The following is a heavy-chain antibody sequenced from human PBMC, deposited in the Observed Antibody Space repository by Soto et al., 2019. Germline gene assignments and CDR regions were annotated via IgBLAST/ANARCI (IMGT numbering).Heavy chain of an antibody. V-gene: IGHV3-48*01. CDR3: ARSLPAVPGANDY. Sequence: GGSLRLSCAASGFTFSSHSMNWVRQAPGKGLEWVSYISSSGSAIYYADSVKGRLTISRDNAKESLYLQMNSLRAEDTAVYYCARSLPAVPGANDYWGQGTLVTVSS. J-gene: IGHJ4*02. CDR1: GFTFSSHS. CDR2: ISSSGSAI. D-gene: IGHD6-19*01.